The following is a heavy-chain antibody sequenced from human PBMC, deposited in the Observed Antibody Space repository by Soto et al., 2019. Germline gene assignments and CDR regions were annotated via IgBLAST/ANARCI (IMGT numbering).Heavy chain of an antibody. CDR1: GFTFSSYA. D-gene: IGHD3-9*01. Sequence: PGGSLRLSCAASGFTFSSYAMHWVRQAPGKGLEWVAVISYDGSNKYYADSVKGRFTISRDNSKNTLYLQMNSLGAEDTAVYYCARGTQLRYFDWSPSPFDYWGQGTLVTVSS. CDR3: ARGTQLRYFDWSPSPFDY. V-gene: IGHV3-30-3*01. J-gene: IGHJ4*02. CDR2: ISYDGSNK.